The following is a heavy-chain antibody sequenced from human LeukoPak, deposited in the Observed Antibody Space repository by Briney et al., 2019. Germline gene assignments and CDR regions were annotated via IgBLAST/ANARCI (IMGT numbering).Heavy chain of an antibody. V-gene: IGHV1-2*06. J-gene: IGHJ6*02. CDR3: ARDKQIGVPAESGMDV. CDR1: GYTFTGYY. Sequence: ASVKVSCKASGYTFTGYYMHWVRQAPGQGLEWTGRINPNSGGTNYAQKFQGRVTMTRDTSISTAYMEPSRLRSDDTAVYYCARDKQIGVPAESGMDVWGQGTTVTVSS. D-gene: IGHD2-2*01. CDR2: INPNSGGT.